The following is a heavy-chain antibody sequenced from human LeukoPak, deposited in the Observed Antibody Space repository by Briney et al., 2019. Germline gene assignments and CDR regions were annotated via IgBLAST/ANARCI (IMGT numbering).Heavy chain of an antibody. Sequence: PGRSLRLSCVASGFTFSDLAMHWVRQAPGKGLEWVTVISFDGSSKYYADSVQGRFTISRDNSKNTLFLQMNSLRPEDTAVYSCAKDLARIVEPATIRRGLYYYGMDVWGQGTTVTVSS. CDR3: AKDLARIVEPATIRRGLYYYGMDV. D-gene: IGHD2-2*01. V-gene: IGHV3-30*18. J-gene: IGHJ6*02. CDR2: ISFDGSSK. CDR1: GFTFSDLA.